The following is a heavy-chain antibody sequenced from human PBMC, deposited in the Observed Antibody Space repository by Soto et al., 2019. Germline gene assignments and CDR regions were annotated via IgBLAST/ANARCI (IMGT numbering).Heavy chain of an antibody. D-gene: IGHD3-16*01. J-gene: IGHJ6*02. CDR3: ARHNGPLYVGYYYDMDV. CDR2: IYYSGYT. Sequence: SETLSLTCTVSGGFISSSSYSWGWIRQPPGNGLEWIGSIYYSGYTYYNPSLKSRVTTSVDTSKNQFSLKLSSVTAADTAVYYCARHNGPLYVGYYYDMDVWGQGTTVT. V-gene: IGHV4-39*01. CDR1: GGFISSSSYS.